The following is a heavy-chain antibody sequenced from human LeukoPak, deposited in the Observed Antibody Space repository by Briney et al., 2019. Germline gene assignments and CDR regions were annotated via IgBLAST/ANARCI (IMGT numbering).Heavy chain of an antibody. CDR3: TVGNYYYMDV. CDR1: SGSISSSSYY. V-gene: IGHV4-39*07. CDR2: IYYSGST. J-gene: IGHJ6*03. Sequence: SETLSLTCTVSSGSISSSSYYWGWIRQPPGRGLEWIGSIYYSGSTYYNPSLKSRVTISVDTSKNQFSLKLNSVTAADTAVYYCTVGNYYYMDVWGKGTTVTVSS. D-gene: IGHD1-14*01.